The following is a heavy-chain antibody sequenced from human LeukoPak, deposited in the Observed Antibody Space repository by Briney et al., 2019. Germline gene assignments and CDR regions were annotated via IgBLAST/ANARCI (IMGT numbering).Heavy chain of an antibody. CDR3: AREGRLSIAAATDAFDI. CDR2: INHSGST. Sequence: SETLSLTCAVYGGSFSGYYWSWIRQPPGKGLEWIGEINHSGSTNYNPSLKSRVTISVDTSKNQFSLKLSSVTAADTAVYYCAREGRLSIAAATDAFDIWGQGTMVTVSS. J-gene: IGHJ3*02. CDR1: GGSFSGYY. D-gene: IGHD6-13*01. V-gene: IGHV4-34*01.